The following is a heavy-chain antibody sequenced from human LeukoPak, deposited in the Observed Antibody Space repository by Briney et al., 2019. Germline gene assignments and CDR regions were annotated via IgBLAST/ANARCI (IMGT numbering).Heavy chain of an antibody. CDR2: IYHSGST. CDR1: SYSISSGYY. D-gene: IGHD3-10*01. Sequence: SETLSLTCAVSSYSISSGYYWGWIRQPPGKGLEWIGSIYHSGSTYYNPSLKSRVTISVDTSKNQFSLKLSSVTAADTAVYYCARHRRSGRFEEPKASDYWGQGTLVTVSS. CDR3: ARHRRSGRFEEPKASDY. J-gene: IGHJ4*02. V-gene: IGHV4-38-2*01.